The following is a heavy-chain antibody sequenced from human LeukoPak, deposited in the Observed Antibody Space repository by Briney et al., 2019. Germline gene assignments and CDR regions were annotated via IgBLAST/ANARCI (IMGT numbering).Heavy chain of an antibody. V-gene: IGHV4-30-4*01. CDR3: ARGKPYGDYVGNFDY. CDR1: GVSISSGDYY. J-gene: IGHJ4*02. D-gene: IGHD4-17*01. Sequence: SQNLSLNCTVSGVSISSGDYYWSWIRQPPGRGLEWIGYIYYSGSTYYNPSLKSRVTISVDTSKNQFSLKLSSVTAADTAVYYCARGKPYGDYVGNFDYWGQGTLVTVSS. CDR2: IYYSGST.